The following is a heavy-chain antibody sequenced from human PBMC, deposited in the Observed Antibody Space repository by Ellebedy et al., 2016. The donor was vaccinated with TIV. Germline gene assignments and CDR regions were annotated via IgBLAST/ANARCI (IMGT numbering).Heavy chain of an antibody. CDR1: GFTFSSYS. D-gene: IGHD4-17*01. J-gene: IGHJ4*02. CDR3: ASLRNDYGDYVGY. CDR2: ISPRSDYI. V-gene: IGHV3-21*01. Sequence: GGSLRLSCAASGFTFSSYSIDWVRQAPGKGLEWVSSISPRSDYIYYRDSVKGRFTISRDNAKNSLYLQMNSLRAKDTAVYYCASLRNDYGDYVGYWGQGTLVTVSS.